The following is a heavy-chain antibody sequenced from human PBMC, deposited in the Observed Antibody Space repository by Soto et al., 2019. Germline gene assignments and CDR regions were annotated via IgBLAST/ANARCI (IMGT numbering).Heavy chain of an antibody. J-gene: IGHJ4*02. V-gene: IGHV3-74*01. D-gene: IGHD3-3*01. Sequence: PGGSLILSCVVSGITFSTYRMHWVRQAPGKGLVWVSHIKSDGTVTHYTDSVRGRFIISRDNAKNTLFLQMNSLRAEDTAVYYCARENYDFWSGYYLDYWGQGTLVTVSS. CDR1: GITFSTYR. CDR2: IKSDGTVT. CDR3: ARENYDFWSGYYLDY.